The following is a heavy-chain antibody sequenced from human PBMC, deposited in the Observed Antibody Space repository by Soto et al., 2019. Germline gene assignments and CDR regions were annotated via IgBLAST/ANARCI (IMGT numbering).Heavy chain of an antibody. CDR1: GYTFTSYA. CDR2: INAGNGNT. CDR3: ARDSGYSYGNT. V-gene: IGHV1-3*01. J-gene: IGHJ5*02. Sequence: ASVKVSCKASGYTFTSYAMNWVRQAPGQRLEWMGWINAGNGNTKYSQKFQGRVTITRDTSASTAYMELSSLRSEDTAVYYCARDSGYSYGNTWGQVTLVTVSS. D-gene: IGHD5-18*01.